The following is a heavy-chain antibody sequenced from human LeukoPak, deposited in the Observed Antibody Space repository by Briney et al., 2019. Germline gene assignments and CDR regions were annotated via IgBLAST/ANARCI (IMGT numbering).Heavy chain of an antibody. J-gene: IGHJ6*03. V-gene: IGHV1-69*13. Sequence: ASVKVSCKASGGTFSSYAISWVRQAPGQGLEWMGGIIPIFGTANYAQKFQGRVTITADESTSTAYMELSSLRSEDTAVYYCASVATAAGKDYYYYYYMDVWGKGTTVTVSS. D-gene: IGHD5-18*01. CDR2: IIPIFGTA. CDR1: GGTFSSYA. CDR3: ASVATAAGKDYYYYYYMDV.